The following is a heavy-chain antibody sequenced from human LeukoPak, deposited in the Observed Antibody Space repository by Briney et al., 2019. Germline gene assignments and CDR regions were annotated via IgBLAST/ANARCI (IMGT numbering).Heavy chain of an antibody. J-gene: IGHJ6*02. CDR3: AKSDNYYYGMDV. Sequence: PGGSLRLSCAASGFTFDDYAMHWDRQAPGKGLEWVSGISWNSGSIGYADSVKGRFTISRDNAKNSLYLQMNSLRAEDTALYYCAKSDNYYYGMDVWGQGTTVTVSS. CDR1: GFTFDDYA. CDR2: ISWNSGSI. D-gene: IGHD2-21*01. V-gene: IGHV3-9*01.